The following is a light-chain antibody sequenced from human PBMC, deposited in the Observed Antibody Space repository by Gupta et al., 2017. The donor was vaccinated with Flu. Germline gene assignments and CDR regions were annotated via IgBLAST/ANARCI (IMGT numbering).Light chain of an antibody. CDR3: QVLHNGWT. CDR1: HGLSYK. Sequence: PPGLSLSPGGRASLCCLASHGLSYKVAWFQQKPGQAPRLLTYDTSSRATGIAARFRGSGSGTDFTLTIRSLAPEDVAVYYCQVLHNGWTFGEGTKVEIK. J-gene: IGKJ1*01. V-gene: IGKV3-11*01. CDR2: DTS.